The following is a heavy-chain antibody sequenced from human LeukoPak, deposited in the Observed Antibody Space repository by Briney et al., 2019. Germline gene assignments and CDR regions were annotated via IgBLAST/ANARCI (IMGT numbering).Heavy chain of an antibody. CDR1: GYTFTNYY. D-gene: IGHD6-6*01. CDR2: INPSGGRR. Sequence: ASVKVSCKASGYTFTNYYMHWVRQAPGQGLEWMGIINPSGGRRDYAQKFQGRVIMTRGTSTSTVYMDLSSLRSEDTAVYYCARDSEGVAARPRNFDYWGQGTLVTVSS. CDR3: ARDSEGVAARPRNFDY. V-gene: IGHV1-46*01. J-gene: IGHJ4*02.